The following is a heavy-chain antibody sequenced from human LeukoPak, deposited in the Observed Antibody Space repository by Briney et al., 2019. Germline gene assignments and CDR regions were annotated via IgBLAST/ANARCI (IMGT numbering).Heavy chain of an antibody. CDR3: ARVDRYHYYLDV. CDR1: GGTFSSYS. CDR2: IMPLFNTA. V-gene: IGHV1-69*05. Sequence: SVKVSCKASGGTFSSYSITWVRQAPGQGLEWMGGIMPLFNTANYAQQFQGRVTITTDESTSTAYMELSSLRFEDMAMYYCARVDRYHYYLDVWGKGTTVTVSS. J-gene: IGHJ6*03.